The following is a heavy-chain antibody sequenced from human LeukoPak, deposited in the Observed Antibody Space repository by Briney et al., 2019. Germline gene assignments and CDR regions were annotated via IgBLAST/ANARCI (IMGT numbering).Heavy chain of an antibody. CDR1: GFTFSGSA. Sequence: GGSLRLSCAASGFTFSGSAMHWVRQASGKGLEWVGRIRSKANSYATAYAASVKGRFTISRDDSKNTAYLQMNSLKTEDTAVYYCATTVTRTDYYYYYYMDVWGKGTTVTVSS. D-gene: IGHD4-17*01. V-gene: IGHV3-73*01. CDR3: ATTVTRTDYYYYYYMDV. CDR2: IRSKANSYAT. J-gene: IGHJ6*03.